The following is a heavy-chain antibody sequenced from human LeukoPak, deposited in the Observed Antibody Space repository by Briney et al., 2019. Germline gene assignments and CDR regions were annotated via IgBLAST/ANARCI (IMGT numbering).Heavy chain of an antibody. D-gene: IGHD2-15*01. CDR2: IYPADSDT. V-gene: IGHV5-51*01. CDR1: GYSFTSYW. CDR3: ARQQSDYCSGGSCYNLDYYYYMDV. Sequence: GESLKISCKSSGYSFTSYWIAWVRQMPGKGLEWMGIIYPADSDTRYSPSFQGQVTISADKSISTAYLQWSSLKASDTAMYYCARQQSDYCSGGSCYNLDYYYYMDVWGTGTTVTVSS. J-gene: IGHJ6*03.